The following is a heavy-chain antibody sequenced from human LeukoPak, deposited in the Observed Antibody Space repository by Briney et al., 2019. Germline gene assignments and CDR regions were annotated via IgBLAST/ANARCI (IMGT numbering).Heavy chain of an antibody. CDR3: AASSIAALSSDY. D-gene: IGHD6-6*01. V-gene: IGHV1-18*01. Sequence: ASVKVSCKASGYTFTSYGISWMRQVPGQGLEWMGWISAYNGNTNYAQKLQGRVTMTTDTSTSTAYMELRSLRSDDTAVYYCAASSIAALSSDYWGQGTLVTVSS. CDR1: GYTFTSYG. J-gene: IGHJ4*02. CDR2: ISAYNGNT.